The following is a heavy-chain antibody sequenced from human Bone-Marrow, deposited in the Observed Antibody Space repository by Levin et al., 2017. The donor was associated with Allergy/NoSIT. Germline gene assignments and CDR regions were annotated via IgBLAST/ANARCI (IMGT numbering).Heavy chain of an antibody. CDR1: GFTFTNYA. CDR2: ISGSDGSA. CDR3: AKRAYFDS. Sequence: QAGGSLRLSCAVSGFTFTNYAMNWVRQAPGKGLEWVASISGSDGSAYYAESVKGRFTISRDTSKNTLYLQINSLRAEDTAVYYCAKRAYFDSWGQGTLVTVSS. V-gene: IGHV3-23*01. J-gene: IGHJ4*02.